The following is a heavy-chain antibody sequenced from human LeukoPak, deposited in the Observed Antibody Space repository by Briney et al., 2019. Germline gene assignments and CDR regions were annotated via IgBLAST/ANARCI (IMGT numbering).Heavy chain of an antibody. CDR3: ARDRLVYYDFWSGYYDY. D-gene: IGHD3-3*01. V-gene: IGHV3-30-3*01. CDR2: ISYDGSNK. Sequence: GGSLRLSCAASGFTFSSYAMHWVRQAPGKGLEWVAVISYDGSNKYYADSVKGRFTISRDNSKNTLYLQMNSLRAEDTAVYYCARDRLVYYDFWSGYYDYWGQGTLVTVSS. J-gene: IGHJ4*02. CDR1: GFTFSSYA.